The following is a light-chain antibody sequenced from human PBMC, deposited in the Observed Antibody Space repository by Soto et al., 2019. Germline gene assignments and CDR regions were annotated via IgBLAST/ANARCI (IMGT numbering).Light chain of an antibody. V-gene: IGLV2-14*01. CDR1: SSDVGAYNY. Sequence: HSALAQPASVSGSPGQSITISCTATSSDVGAYNYVSWYQQHPGKAPKLMIFEVINRPSGVSNRFSGSKSGNTASLIISGLQAEDEADYYCSSYTSSSTLVFGGGTKLTVL. CDR2: EVI. CDR3: SSYTSSSTLV. J-gene: IGLJ2*01.